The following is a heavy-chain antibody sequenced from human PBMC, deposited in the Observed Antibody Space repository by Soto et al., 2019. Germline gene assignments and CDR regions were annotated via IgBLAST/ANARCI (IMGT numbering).Heavy chain of an antibody. D-gene: IGHD2-15*01. CDR2: IYYSGST. J-gene: IGHJ4*02. V-gene: IGHV4-31*03. CDR1: GGSISSGGYY. Sequence: SETLSLTCTVSGGSISSGGYYWSWIRQHPGKGLEWIGYIYYSGSTYYNPSLKSRVTISVDTSKNQFSLKLSSVTAADTAVYYCARTGNTLRHPPRNYYFDYWGQGTLVTVSS. CDR3: ARTGNTLRHPPRNYYFDY.